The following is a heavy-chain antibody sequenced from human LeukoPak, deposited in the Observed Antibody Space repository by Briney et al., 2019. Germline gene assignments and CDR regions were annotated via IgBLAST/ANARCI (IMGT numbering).Heavy chain of an antibody. Sequence: GGSLRLSCAASGFTFSSYWMHWVRQAPGKGLVWVSRINSDGSSTSYADSVKGRFTISRDNAKNTLYLQMNSLRAEDTAVYYCARGVGYCSSTSCYWWFDPWGQGTLVTISS. D-gene: IGHD2-2*01. CDR1: GFTFSSYW. CDR2: INSDGSST. V-gene: IGHV3-74*01. CDR3: ARGVGYCSSTSCYWWFDP. J-gene: IGHJ5*02.